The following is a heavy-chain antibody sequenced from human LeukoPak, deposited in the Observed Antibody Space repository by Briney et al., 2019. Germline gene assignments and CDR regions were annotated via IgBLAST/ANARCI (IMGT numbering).Heavy chain of an antibody. D-gene: IGHD1-1*01. Sequence: ASVKVSCKVSGYTLTELSMHWVRQAPGKGLEWMGGFDPEDGETIYAQKFQGRVTMTEDTSTDTAYMELSSLRSEDTAVYYCATGRFWNDPCDYWGQGTLVTVSS. J-gene: IGHJ4*02. CDR1: GYTLTELS. V-gene: IGHV1-24*01. CDR2: FDPEDGET. CDR3: ATGRFWNDPCDY.